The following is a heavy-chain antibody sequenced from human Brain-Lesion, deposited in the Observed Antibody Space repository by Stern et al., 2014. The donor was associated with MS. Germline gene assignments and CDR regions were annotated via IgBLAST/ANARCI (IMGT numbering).Heavy chain of an antibody. D-gene: IGHD3-3*01. CDR1: GYIFTGYY. CDR3: ARNQRGITIFGVVTDYYYLGMDV. V-gene: IGHV1-2*02. Sequence: QVQLVQSGAEVKKPGASVKVSCKTSGYIFTGYYIHWVRQAPGQGLEWMAWINPNTGGPKYAQTFQGRVTMSRETSISPAYRELSSLTSDDTAVYYCARNQRGITIFGVVTDYYYLGMDVWGQGTTVTVSS. CDR2: INPNTGGP. J-gene: IGHJ6*02.